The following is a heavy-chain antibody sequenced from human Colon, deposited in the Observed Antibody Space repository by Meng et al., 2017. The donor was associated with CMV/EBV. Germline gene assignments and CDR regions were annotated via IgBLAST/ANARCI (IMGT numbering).Heavy chain of an antibody. J-gene: IGHJ4*02. CDR3: ADDYSLY. CDR2: IRYDGTNK. CDR1: GFTFSSYG. V-gene: IGHV3-30*02. D-gene: IGHD2-21*01. Sequence: GESLKISCAASGFTFSSYGMNWVRQAPGKGLEWVAFIRYDGTNKYYGDSVRGRFTISRDKSKNTLYLQMNSLRAEDTAVYYCADDYSLYWGQGTLVTVSS.